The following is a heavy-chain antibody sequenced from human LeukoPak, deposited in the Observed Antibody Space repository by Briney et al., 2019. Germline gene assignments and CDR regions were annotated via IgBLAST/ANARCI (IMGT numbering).Heavy chain of an antibody. CDR2: ISAYNGNT. Sequence: ASVKVSCKASGYTFTSYGISWVRQAPGQGLERMGWISAYNGNTNYAQKLQGRVTMTTDTSTGTAYMELRSLRSDDTAVYYCARARGPHIVVVTAISHFDYWGQGTLVTVSS. CDR3: ARARGPHIVVVTAISHFDY. V-gene: IGHV1-18*01. D-gene: IGHD2-21*02. J-gene: IGHJ4*02. CDR1: GYTFTSYG.